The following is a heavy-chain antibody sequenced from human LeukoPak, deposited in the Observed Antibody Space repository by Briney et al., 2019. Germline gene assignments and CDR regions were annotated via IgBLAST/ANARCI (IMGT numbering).Heavy chain of an antibody. CDR2: ISYSGST. CDR1: GGSISSYN. D-gene: IGHD3-16*02. J-gene: IGHJ4*02. V-gene: IGHV4-59*01. Sequence: PSETLSLTCTVSGGSISSYNWNWIRQPPGKGLEWIGYISYSGSTNYNPSLKSRVTISVDTSKNQFSLKLSSVTAADTAGYYCARGDDYDYVWGSYRTWGQGTLVTVSS. CDR3: ARGDDYDYVWGSYRT.